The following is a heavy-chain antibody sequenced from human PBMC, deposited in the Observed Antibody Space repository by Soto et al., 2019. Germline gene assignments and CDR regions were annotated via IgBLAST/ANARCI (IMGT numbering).Heavy chain of an antibody. D-gene: IGHD4-17*01. Sequence: GGSLRLSCAASAFTFRNYAMSWVLQAPGKGLEWVSYIRDSSTTTYYADSVKGRFTISRDNSKNTLYLQMKNLRAEDTAVYYCARIMTTGTTLQYSGQGILVTVSS. V-gene: IGHV3-48*01. CDR1: AFTFRNYA. J-gene: IGHJ4*02. CDR2: IRDSSTTT. CDR3: ARIMTTGTTLQY.